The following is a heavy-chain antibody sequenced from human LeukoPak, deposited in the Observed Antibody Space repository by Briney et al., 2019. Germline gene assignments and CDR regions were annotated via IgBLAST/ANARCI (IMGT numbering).Heavy chain of an antibody. CDR1: GFTFSSSD. D-gene: IGHD3-10*01. J-gene: IGHJ4*02. CDR2: ISTSGTGA. CDR3: ARGGSGRDY. V-gene: IGHV3-23*01. Sequence: GGSLRLSCAASGFTFSSSDMVWVRQAPGEGLDWVSAISTSGTGAVYADSVKGRFTISRDNAKNSLYLQMNSLRAEDTAVYYCARGGSGRDYWGQGTLVTVSS.